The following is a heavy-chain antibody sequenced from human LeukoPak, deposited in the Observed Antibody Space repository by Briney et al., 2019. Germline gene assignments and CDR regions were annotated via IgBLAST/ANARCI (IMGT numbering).Heavy chain of an antibody. CDR3: ARSSGWYWYFDY. J-gene: IGHJ4*02. D-gene: IGHD6-19*01. V-gene: IGHV4-59*01. Sequence: PSETLSLTCTVSGGSISSYYWSWIRQPPGKGLEWIGYIYYSGSTNYNPSLKSRVTISVDTSKNQFSLKLSSVTAADTAVYYCARSSGWYWYFDYWGQGTLVTVSS. CDR2: IYYSGST. CDR1: GGSISSYY.